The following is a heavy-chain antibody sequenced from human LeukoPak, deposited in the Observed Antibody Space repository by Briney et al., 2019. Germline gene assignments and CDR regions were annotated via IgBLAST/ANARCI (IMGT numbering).Heavy chain of an antibody. Sequence: GGSLRLSCAASGFTVSNSYVSWVRQAPGKGLEWVSGIYSGGTTYYRDSVKGRFSISRDNSKNTLFLQMNSLRAEDTAVYFCAKLGGEVRFLEYLRTNYYYYYYMDVWGKGTTVTVSS. V-gene: IGHV3-53*01. D-gene: IGHD3-3*01. CDR3: AKLGGEVRFLEYLRTNYYYYYYMDV. CDR1: GFTVSNSY. CDR2: IYSGGTT. J-gene: IGHJ6*03.